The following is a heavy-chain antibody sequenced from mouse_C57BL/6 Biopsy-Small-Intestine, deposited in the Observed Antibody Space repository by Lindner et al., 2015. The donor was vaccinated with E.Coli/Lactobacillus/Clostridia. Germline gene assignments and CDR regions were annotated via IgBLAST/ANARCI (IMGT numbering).Heavy chain of an antibody. CDR2: ISGDT. CDR1: GYTFNGYK. J-gene: IGHJ3*01. D-gene: IGHD2-13*01. V-gene: IGHV1-84*02. CDR3: ARSTGDLYLRRFDY. Sequence: SVKVSCKASGYTFNGYKLHWLRKAPGQGLEWLGWISGDTNYAEKFQGRVTMTRDTSINTVYMELGGLRSDDTAVYFCARSTGDLYLRRFDYWGQGTLVTVS.